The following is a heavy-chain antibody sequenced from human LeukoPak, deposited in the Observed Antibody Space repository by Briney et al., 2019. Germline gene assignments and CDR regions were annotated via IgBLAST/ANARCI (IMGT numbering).Heavy chain of an antibody. Sequence: GGSLRLSCAASGFTFSSYAMSWVRHAPGKGLEWVSAISGSGGSTYYADSVKGRFTISRDNSKNTLYLQMNSLRAEDTAVYYCAKDQVSDYYDSSGRFDYWGQGTLVTVSS. J-gene: IGHJ4*02. CDR3: AKDQVSDYYDSSGRFDY. D-gene: IGHD3-22*01. CDR1: GFTFSSYA. CDR2: ISGSGGST. V-gene: IGHV3-23*01.